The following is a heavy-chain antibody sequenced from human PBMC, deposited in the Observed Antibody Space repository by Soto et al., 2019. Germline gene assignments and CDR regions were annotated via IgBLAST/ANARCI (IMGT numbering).Heavy chain of an antibody. CDR3: ARDRNIAAAGQLYNWFDP. Sequence: GGSLRLSCAASGFMFTNHGMHWVRQAPGKGLEWVAVIWSDGNKRYYADSVKGRFTVSRDTSKNTLYLQMNSLRAEDTAVYYCARDRNIAAAGQLYNWFDPWGQGTLVTVSS. D-gene: IGHD6-13*01. V-gene: IGHV3-33*01. CDR2: IWSDGNKR. CDR1: GFMFTNHG. J-gene: IGHJ5*02.